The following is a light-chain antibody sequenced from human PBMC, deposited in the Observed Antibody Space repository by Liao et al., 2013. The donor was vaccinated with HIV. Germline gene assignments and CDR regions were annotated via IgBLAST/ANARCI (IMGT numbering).Light chain of an antibody. CDR1: NIGSES. CDR2: YDS. CDR3: QVWDSSSDHLV. J-gene: IGLJ1*01. Sequence: SYVLSQPPSVSVAPGQTARITCGGDNIGSESVHWYQQKPGQAPVLVIYYDSDRPSGIPERFSGSNSGNTATLTISRVEAGDEADYYCQVWDSSSDHLVFGTGTKVTVL. V-gene: IGLV3-21*01.